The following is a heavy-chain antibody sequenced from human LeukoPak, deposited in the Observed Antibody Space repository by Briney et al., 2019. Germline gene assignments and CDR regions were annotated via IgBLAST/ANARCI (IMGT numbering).Heavy chain of an antibody. J-gene: IGHJ3*01. V-gene: IGHV4-30-2*01. CDR3: ASEGGYGDYIHASDV. CDR1: GGSIGSGGYY. Sequence: SQTLSLTCTVSGGSIGSGGYYWSWIRQPPGKGLEWIGYIYHSGSTYYNPSLKSRVTISVDRSKNQFSLKLTSMTAADTAIYYCASEGGYGDYIHASDVWGQGTMVTVSS. CDR2: IYHSGST. D-gene: IGHD4-17*01.